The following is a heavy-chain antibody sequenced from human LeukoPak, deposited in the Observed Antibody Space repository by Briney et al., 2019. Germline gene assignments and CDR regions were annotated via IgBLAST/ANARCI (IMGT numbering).Heavy chain of an antibody. V-gene: IGHV1-69*01. D-gene: IGHD6-13*01. CDR3: ASSIPGAADR. Sequence: SVKVSCKASGGTLSSYALTWVRQAPGQGLEWMGGIVPILHTAKYAQKFQDRVTITADESTTTAYMELSSLRADDTAMYYCASSIPGAADRWGQGTLVTVSS. J-gene: IGHJ4*02. CDR1: GGTLSSYA. CDR2: IVPILHTA.